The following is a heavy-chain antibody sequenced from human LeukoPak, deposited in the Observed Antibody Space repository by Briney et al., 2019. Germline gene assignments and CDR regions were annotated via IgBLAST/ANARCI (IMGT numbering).Heavy chain of an antibody. CDR3: TRENSGSLSLEY. V-gene: IGHV3-7*01. J-gene: IGHJ4*02. Sequence: GGSLRLSCAASGYTFSIYWMNWVRHGPGKGLECVASIKQDGSETYYMESVQGRFTISRDNDMNFLYLQLSSLRAEDTAVYYCTRENSGSLSLEYWGQGTLVTVSS. CDR1: GYTFSIYW. D-gene: IGHD1-26*01. CDR2: IKQDGSET.